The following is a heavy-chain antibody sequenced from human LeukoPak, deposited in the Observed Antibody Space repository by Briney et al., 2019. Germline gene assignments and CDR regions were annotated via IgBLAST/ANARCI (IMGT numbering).Heavy chain of an antibody. CDR1: GYTFTGYY. Sequence: ASVKVSCKASGYTFTGYYMPWVRQAPGQGLEWMGRINPNRGGTKYAQKFQVRVTITRDKSIRTAYMELSRLRSDDTAVYYCARATLEYYGSGSYAPFDYWGQGTLVTVSS. D-gene: IGHD3-10*01. V-gene: IGHV1-2*06. J-gene: IGHJ4*02. CDR2: INPNRGGT. CDR3: ARATLEYYGSGSYAPFDY.